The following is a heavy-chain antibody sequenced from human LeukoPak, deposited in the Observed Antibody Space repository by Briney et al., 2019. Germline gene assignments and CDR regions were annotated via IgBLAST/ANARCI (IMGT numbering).Heavy chain of an antibody. CDR1: GFTFSESW. D-gene: IGHD7-27*01. CDR3: ATYSNWVAGDV. Sequence: GGSLRLSCVTSGFTFSESWMSWVRQAPGKGLEWVADIKEDGSQKDYVDSVKGRFTISRDNAKDSLYLQMDSLRAEDTAVYYCATYSNWVAGDVWGQGTTVSVSS. V-gene: IGHV3-7*01. J-gene: IGHJ6*02. CDR2: IKEDGSQK.